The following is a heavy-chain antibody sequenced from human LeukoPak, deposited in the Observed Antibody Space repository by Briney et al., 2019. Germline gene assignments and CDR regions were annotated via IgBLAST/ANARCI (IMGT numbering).Heavy chain of an antibody. J-gene: IGHJ6*02. CDR3: ARTDSTSWHYGMDV. CDR2: IIPILGIA. D-gene: IGHD2-2*01. CDR1: GYTFTSYA. V-gene: IGHV1-69*04. Sequence: EASVKVSCKASGYTFTSYAISWVRQAPGQGLEWMGRIIPILGIANYAQKFQGRVTITADKSTSTAYMELSSLRSEDAAVYYCARTDSTSWHYGMDVWGQGTTVTVSS.